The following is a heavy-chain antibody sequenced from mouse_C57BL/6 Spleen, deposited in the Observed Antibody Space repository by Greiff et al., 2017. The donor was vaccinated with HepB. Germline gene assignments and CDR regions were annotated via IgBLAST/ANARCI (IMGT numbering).Heavy chain of an antibody. J-gene: IGHJ4*01. CDR2: IDPSDSYT. D-gene: IGHD2-2*01. V-gene: IGHV1-59*01. CDR1: GYTFTSYW. Sequence: VQLQQSGAELVRPGTSVKLSCKASGYTFTSYWMHWVKQRPGQGLEWIGVIDPSDSYTNYNQKFKGKATLTVDTSSSTAYMQLSSLTSEDSAVYYCASMVTTGAMDYWGQGTSVTVSS. CDR3: ASMVTTGAMDY.